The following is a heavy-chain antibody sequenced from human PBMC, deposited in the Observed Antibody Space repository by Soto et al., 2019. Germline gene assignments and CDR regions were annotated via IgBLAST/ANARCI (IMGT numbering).Heavy chain of an antibody. J-gene: IGHJ4*02. CDR3: ARDRGYGTPFDY. V-gene: IGHV3-74*03. CDR2: INNDGSSA. Sequence: GSLRLSCAASGFTFSSYWIHWVRQAPGKGPVWVSRINNDGSSAEYADSVKGRFTISRDSAKNTLYLQMNSLRAEDTAVYYCARDRGYGTPFDYWGQGTLVTVSS. D-gene: IGHD5-12*01. CDR1: GFTFSSYW.